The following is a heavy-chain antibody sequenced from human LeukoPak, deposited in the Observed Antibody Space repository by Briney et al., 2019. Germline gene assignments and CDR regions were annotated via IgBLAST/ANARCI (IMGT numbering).Heavy chain of an antibody. CDR2: VKGDGNEK. D-gene: IGHD5-24*01. Sequence: PGRSLRLSCAASGFTFSNYWMDWVRQAPGKGLEWVASVKGDGNEKYYVDSVKGRFTISRDNAKKSLYLQVSSLRAEDTAVYYCTRNLGWLQFDHWGQGTLVTVSS. J-gene: IGHJ4*02. CDR3: TRNLGWLQFDH. CDR1: GFTFSNYW. V-gene: IGHV3-7*04.